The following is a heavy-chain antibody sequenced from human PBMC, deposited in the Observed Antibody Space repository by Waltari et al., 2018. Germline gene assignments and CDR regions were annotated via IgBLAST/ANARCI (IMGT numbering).Heavy chain of an antibody. CDR2: IRPSSGGT. CDR1: FTDYY. CDR3: ARDEVEPRGINPELNWFDP. Sequence: FTDYYIHWVRQAPGQGLEWMGWIRPSSGGTYSAQKFQGRVTMTRDTSISTAYMELSGLTSDDTAMYFCARDEVEPRGINPELNWFDPWGQGTLVTVSS. J-gene: IGHJ5*02. V-gene: IGHV1-2*02. D-gene: IGHD2-2*01.